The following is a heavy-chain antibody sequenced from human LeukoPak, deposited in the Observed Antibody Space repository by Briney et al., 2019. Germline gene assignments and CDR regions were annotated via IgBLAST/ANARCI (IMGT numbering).Heavy chain of an antibody. D-gene: IGHD3-3*01. J-gene: IGHJ4*02. CDR1: GGSFSGYY. V-gene: IGHV4-34*01. Sequence: SETLSLTCAVYGGSFSGYYWSWIRQPPGKGLEWIGEINHSGSTNYNPSLNSRVTISVDTSKNQFSLKLSSVTAADTAVYYCAREQRGRYDFWSGYYYFDYWGQGTLVTVSS. CDR2: INHSGST. CDR3: AREQRGRYDFWSGYYYFDY.